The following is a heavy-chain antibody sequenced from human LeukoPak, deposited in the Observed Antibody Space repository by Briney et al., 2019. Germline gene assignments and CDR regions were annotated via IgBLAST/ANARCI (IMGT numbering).Heavy chain of an antibody. Sequence: SVKVSCKASGGTFSTFALSWVRQAPGQGPDWMGGIIPILGTANYAQNLQGRVTMTTDTSTSTAYMELRSLRSDDTAVYYCARAPDDYDFWSGPFDYWGRGTLVTVSS. D-gene: IGHD3-3*01. J-gene: IGHJ4*02. CDR3: ARAPDDYDFWSGPFDY. V-gene: IGHV1-69*05. CDR1: GGTFSTFA. CDR2: IIPILGTA.